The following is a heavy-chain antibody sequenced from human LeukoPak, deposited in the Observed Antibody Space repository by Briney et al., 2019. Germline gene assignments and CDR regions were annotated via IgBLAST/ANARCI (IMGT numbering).Heavy chain of an antibody. V-gene: IGHV1-24*01. CDR1: GYTLTELS. CDR3: ATLSPGSYEATYYFDY. Sequence: ASVKVSCKVSGYTLTELSMHWVRQAPGKGLEWMGGFDPEDGETIYAQKFRGRVTMTEDTSTDTAYMELSSLRSEDTAVYYCATLSPGSYEATYYFDYWGQGTLVTVSS. J-gene: IGHJ4*02. CDR2: FDPEDGET. D-gene: IGHD1-26*01.